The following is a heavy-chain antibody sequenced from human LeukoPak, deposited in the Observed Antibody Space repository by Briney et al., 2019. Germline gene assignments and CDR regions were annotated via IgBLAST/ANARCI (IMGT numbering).Heavy chain of an antibody. J-gene: IGHJ4*02. V-gene: IGHV1-46*01. CDR2: ISPSGGST. CDR1: GYTFTGYY. Sequence: ASVKVSCKASGYTFTGYYMHWVRQAPGQGPEWMGVISPSGGSTTYAQKFQGRVTLTRDMSTSTDYLELSSLRSEDTAVYYCARGGPGGYDYGGFDYWGQGTLVTVSS. D-gene: IGHD5-12*01. CDR3: ARGGPGGYDYGGFDY.